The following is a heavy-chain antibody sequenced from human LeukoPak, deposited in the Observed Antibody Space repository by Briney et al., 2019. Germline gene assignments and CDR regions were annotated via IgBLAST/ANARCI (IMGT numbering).Heavy chain of an antibody. J-gene: IGHJ4*02. CDR2: IYPGDSDT. CDR3: ARRGDSSGYYSGGFDIPPGSFDY. D-gene: IGHD3-22*01. Sequence: GLSLQISSQGSGYSFTSYWIGWVRPMPGKGLEWMGIIYPGDSDTRYSPSFQRQVTISADKSISTAYLQWSSLKASDTAMHYCARRGDSSGYYSGGFDIPPGSFDYWGQGTPVTVSS. V-gene: IGHV5-51*01. CDR1: GYSFTSYW.